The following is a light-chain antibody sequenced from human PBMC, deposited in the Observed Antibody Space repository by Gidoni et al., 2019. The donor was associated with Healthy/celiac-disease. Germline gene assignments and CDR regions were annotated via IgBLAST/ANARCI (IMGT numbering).Light chain of an antibody. CDR1: QDISNY. CDR2: DAS. CDR3: QQYDNSPGIT. J-gene: IGKJ5*01. Sequence: DIQMTQSPSSLSASVGDRVTITCQASQDISNYLNWYQQKPGKAPKLLIYDASNLETGVPSRFSGSGSGTDFTFTISSLQPEDIATYYCQQYDNSPGITFGQGTRLEIK. V-gene: IGKV1-33*01.